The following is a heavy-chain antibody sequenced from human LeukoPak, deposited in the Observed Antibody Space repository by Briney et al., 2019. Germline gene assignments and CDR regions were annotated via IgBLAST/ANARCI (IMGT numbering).Heavy chain of an antibody. Sequence: SETLSLTCAVYGGSFSGYYWSWIRQPPGKGLEWIGEINHSGSTNYNPSLKSRVTISVDTSKNQFSLKLSSVTAADTAVYYCAREREDYYDGSGYSRDFWYFDLWGRGTLVTVSS. CDR3: AREREDYYDGSGYSRDFWYFDL. V-gene: IGHV4-34*01. J-gene: IGHJ2*01. D-gene: IGHD3-22*01. CDR1: GGSFSGYY. CDR2: INHSGST.